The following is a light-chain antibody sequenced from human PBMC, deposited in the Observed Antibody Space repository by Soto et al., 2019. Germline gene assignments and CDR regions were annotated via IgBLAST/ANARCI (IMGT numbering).Light chain of an antibody. CDR1: SSDVGGYNY. Sequence: QSALTQPPSAAGSPGQSVTISCTGTSSDVGGYNYVSWYQQHPGKAPKLMIYEVNKRPSGVPDRFSGSKSGNTASLTVSGLQAEDEADYYWSSYAGKNNLGVFGGGTKLTVL. CDR2: EVN. V-gene: IGLV2-8*01. J-gene: IGLJ2*01. CDR3: SSYAGKNNLGV.